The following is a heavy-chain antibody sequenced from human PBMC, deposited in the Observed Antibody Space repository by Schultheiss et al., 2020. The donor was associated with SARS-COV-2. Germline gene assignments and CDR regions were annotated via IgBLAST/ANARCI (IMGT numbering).Heavy chain of an antibody. CDR2: INPNSGGT. D-gene: IGHD5-12*01. CDR1: GYTFTGYY. CDR3: ARDFVGGYDWGTFDY. Sequence: ASVKVSCKASGYTFTGYYMHWVRQAPGQGLEWMGRINPNSGGTNYAQKFQGRVTMTRDTSISTAYMELSRLRSDDTAVYYCARDFVGGYDWGTFDYWGQGTLVTVSS. J-gene: IGHJ4*02. V-gene: IGHV1-2*06.